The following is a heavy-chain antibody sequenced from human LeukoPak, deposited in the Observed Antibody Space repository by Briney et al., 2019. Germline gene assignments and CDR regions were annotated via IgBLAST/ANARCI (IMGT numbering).Heavy chain of an antibody. D-gene: IGHD3-10*01. CDR3: AREAYGSGRRLGLDV. CDR1: GYPFINYY. V-gene: IGHV1-46*01. J-gene: IGHJ6*02. Sequence: ASVKVSCKASGYPFINYYIHWVRQAPGQGLEWMGIIIPSGGSTTHAQKFQGRVTITRDTSTSTVDMDLSSLRSDDTAVYYCAREAYGSGRRLGLDVWGQGTTVTVSS. CDR2: IIPSGGST.